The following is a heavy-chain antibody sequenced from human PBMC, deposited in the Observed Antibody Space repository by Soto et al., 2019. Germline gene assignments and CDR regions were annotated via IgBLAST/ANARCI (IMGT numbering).Heavy chain of an antibody. Sequence: GGSLRLSCAASGFTFSSYAMSWVRQAPGKGLEWVSAISGSGGSTYYADSVKGRFTISRDNSKNTLYLQMNSLRAENTAVYYCARITMVRGVITFWYENYGMDVWGQGTTVTVSS. CDR1: GFTFSSYA. V-gene: IGHV3-23*01. J-gene: IGHJ6*02. CDR2: ISGSGGST. CDR3: ARITMVRGVITFWYENYGMDV. D-gene: IGHD3-10*01.